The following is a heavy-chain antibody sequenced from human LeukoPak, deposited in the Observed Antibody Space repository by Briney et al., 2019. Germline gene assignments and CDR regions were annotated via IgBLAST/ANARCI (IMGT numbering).Heavy chain of an antibody. J-gene: IGHJ4*02. CDR1: GFTFDDYG. D-gene: IGHD3-22*01. Sequence: GGSLRLSCAASGFTFDDYGMSWVRQAPGKGLEWVSGINWNGGSTGYADSVKGRFTISRDNAKNSLYLQMNSLRAEDTALYYCARAPDSSGYYYYFDYWGQGTLVTVSS. CDR2: INWNGGST. CDR3: ARAPDSSGYYYYFDY. V-gene: IGHV3-20*04.